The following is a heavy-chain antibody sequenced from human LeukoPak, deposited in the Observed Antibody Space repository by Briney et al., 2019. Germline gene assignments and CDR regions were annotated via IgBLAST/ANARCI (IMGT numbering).Heavy chain of an antibody. D-gene: IGHD6-13*01. CDR2: TYSGGTS. CDR1: GFTFSSNY. Sequence: GGSLRLSCAASGFTFSSNYTSWVRQAPGKGLEWVSFTYSGGTSYYTDSVKGRFTISRDNAKNSLYLQMNSLRAEDTAVYYCARGGIAAAGTGVYYYYYGMDVWGQGTTVTVSS. J-gene: IGHJ6*02. V-gene: IGHV3-53*01. CDR3: ARGGIAAAGTGVYYYYYGMDV.